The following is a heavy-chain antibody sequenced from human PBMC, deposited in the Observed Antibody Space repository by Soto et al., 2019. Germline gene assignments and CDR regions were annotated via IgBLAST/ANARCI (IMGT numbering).Heavy chain of an antibody. D-gene: IGHD5-18*01. J-gene: IGHJ5*02. CDR3: VFYVDTAMGWFHP. V-gene: IGHV4-39*01. CDR1: GGSISSSSYY. Sequence: SETLSLTCTVSGGSISSSSYYWGWIRQPPGKGLEWIGSIYYSGSTYYNPSLKSRVTISVDTSKNQFSLKLSSVTAADTAVYFFVFYVDTAMGWFHPWGHGTPLTVS. CDR2: IYYSGST.